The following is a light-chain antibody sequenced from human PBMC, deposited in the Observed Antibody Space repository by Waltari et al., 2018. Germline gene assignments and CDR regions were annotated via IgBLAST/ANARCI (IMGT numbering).Light chain of an antibody. J-gene: IGKJ2*03. Sequence: DIQMNQSPSSLSASTGDRVTITCRASQGISTYLNWYQQKPGKAPKRLIYVASSLETGVPSRFSGSGSGTDFTLTISSLQPEDFATYYCLQYNSNPYSFGQGTKVEIK. CDR3: LQYNSNPYS. CDR1: QGISTY. V-gene: IGKV1-17*01. CDR2: VAS.